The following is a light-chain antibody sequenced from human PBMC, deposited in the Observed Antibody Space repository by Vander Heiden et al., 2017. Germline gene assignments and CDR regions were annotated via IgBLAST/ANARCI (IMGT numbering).Light chain of an antibody. CDR2: DNI. CDR3: QSYDSSLGGHVV. V-gene: IGLV1-40*01. CDR1: TTTIGAGYD. J-gene: IGLJ2*01. Sequence: QSVLTQPPSASGAPGQRVTISCTGSTTTIGAGYDVHWYHQVPVTAPQLLIYDNINRPSGVPDRFSGSKSGTSASLAITGLQAEDEADYYCQSYDSSLGGHVVFGGGTKLTVL.